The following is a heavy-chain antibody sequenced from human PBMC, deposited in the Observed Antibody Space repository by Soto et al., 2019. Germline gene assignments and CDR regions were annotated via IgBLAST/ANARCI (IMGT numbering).Heavy chain of an antibody. V-gene: IGHV4-39*01. CDR3: VSQRTSVLTQAYFDY. CDR1: GGSVSNSNYS. D-gene: IGHD2-8*01. CDR2: VSYWGGR. Sequence: SETLSLTCPVSGGSVSNSNYSWACIRQSPGKGLEVLGSVSYWGGRYSKSPVKGRVTLSVDTAKTQFSVNLNSVTASDTAVYYCVSQRTSVLTQAYFDYWGPGALVTLSS. J-gene: IGHJ4*02.